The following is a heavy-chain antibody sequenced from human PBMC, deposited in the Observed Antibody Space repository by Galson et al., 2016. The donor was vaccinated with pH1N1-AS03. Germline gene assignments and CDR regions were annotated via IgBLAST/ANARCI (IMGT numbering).Heavy chain of an antibody. J-gene: IGHJ4*02. CDR2: IYSIGGT. D-gene: IGHD6-13*01. V-gene: IGHV4-59*01. CDR1: GYSFINYA. CDR3: ARATAVWPPYFDY. Sequence: SCKASGYSFINYAIHWVRQPPGKGLEWIGSIYSIGGTNYNPSLESRITISVETSKNQFSLKLRSVTAADTAVYYCARATAVWPPYFDYWGQGTVATVSS.